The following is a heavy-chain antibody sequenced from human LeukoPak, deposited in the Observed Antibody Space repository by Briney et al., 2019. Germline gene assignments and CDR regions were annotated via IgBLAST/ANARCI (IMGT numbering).Heavy chain of an antibody. CDR2: INHSGST. CDR1: GGSFSGYY. V-gene: IGHV4-34*01. J-gene: IGHJ6*03. Sequence: SETLSLTCAVYGGSFSGYYWSWIRQPPGKGLEWIGEINHSGSTNYNPSLKSRVTISVDTSKNQFSLKLSSVTAADTALYYCARLGAVAGFGYYYYYMDVWGKGTTVTISS. CDR3: ARLGAVAGFGYYYYYMDV. D-gene: IGHD6-19*01.